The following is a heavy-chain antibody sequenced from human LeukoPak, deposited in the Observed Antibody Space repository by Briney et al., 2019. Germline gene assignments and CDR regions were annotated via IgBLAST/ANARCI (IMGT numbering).Heavy chain of an antibody. CDR2: ISSSSSI. CDR3: ARGAIVGATTIDY. V-gene: IGHV3-48*01. CDR1: GFTFSSYS. D-gene: IGHD1-26*01. J-gene: IGHJ4*02. Sequence: PGGSLRLSCAASGFTFSSYSMNWVRQAPGKGLEWVSYISSSSSIYYADSVKGRFTISRDNANNSLFLEMNSLRAEDTAVYYCARGAIVGATTIDYWGQGTLVTVSS.